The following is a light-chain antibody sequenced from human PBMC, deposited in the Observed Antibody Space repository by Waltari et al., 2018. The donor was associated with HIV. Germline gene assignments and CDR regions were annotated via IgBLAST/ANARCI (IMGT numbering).Light chain of an antibody. J-gene: IGLJ2*01. CDR2: KYT. V-gene: IGLV1-40*01. CDR1: NSHIGAGHN. Sequence: QSVLRQPPSVSVAPGQRVTISCTASNSHIGAGHNVHWYQQLPDTAPKLLIYKYTNRPSGVPDRFSGSKSGTSTSLAIAGLQADDEADYYCQSYDSSLSGVVFGGGTRLTVL. CDR3: QSYDSSLSGVV.